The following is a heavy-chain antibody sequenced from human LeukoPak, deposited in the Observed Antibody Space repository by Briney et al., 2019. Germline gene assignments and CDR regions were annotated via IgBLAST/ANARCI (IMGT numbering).Heavy chain of an antibody. CDR3: ASSIARTAMDPNFGY. V-gene: IGHV3-66*01. CDR1: GFTVSSNY. CDR2: TYSGGST. D-gene: IGHD5-18*01. J-gene: IGHJ4*02. Sequence: GGSLRLSCAASGFTVSSNYMSWVRQAPGKGLEWVSVTYSGGSTYYADSVKGRFTISRDNSKNTLYLQMNSLRAEDTAVYYCASSIARTAMDPNFGYWGQGTLVTVSS.